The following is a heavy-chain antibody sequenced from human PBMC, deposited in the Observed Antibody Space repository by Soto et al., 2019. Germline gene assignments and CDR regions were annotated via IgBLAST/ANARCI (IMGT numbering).Heavy chain of an antibody. CDR2: IYYSGST. V-gene: IGHV4-31*03. CDR3: ARGNIAAPGTWWGDDGVDALDY. D-gene: IGHD6-13*01. CDR1: GGSISSGGYY. J-gene: IGHJ4*02. Sequence: QVQLQESGPGLVKPSQTLSLTCTVSGGSISSGGYYWSWIRQHPGKGLEWIGYIYYSGSTNYNPSLKSRVTISVDTSRNQFFLKLSPVTATDTAVYYCARGNIAAPGTWWGDDGVDALDYWGQGTRVTVSS.